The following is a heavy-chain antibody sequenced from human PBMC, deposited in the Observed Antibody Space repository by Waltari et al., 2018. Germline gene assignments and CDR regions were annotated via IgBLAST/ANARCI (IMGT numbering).Heavy chain of an antibody. CDR2: ISAYNGNT. D-gene: IGHD4-4*01. Sequence: QVPLVQSGAEVKQPGASVKVSCQASGYTFPIYCLSWVRQAPGQGLEWMGWISAYNGNTNYAQKLQGRVTMTTDTSTSTAYRELRSLRSDDTAVYYCARDPGLQLDYWGQGTLVTISS. CDR1: GYTFPIYC. J-gene: IGHJ4*02. CDR3: ARDPGLQLDY. V-gene: IGHV1-18*01.